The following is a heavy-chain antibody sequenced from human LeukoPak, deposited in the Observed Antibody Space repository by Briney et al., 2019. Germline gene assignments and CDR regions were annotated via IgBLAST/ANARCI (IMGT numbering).Heavy chain of an antibody. CDR1: EFTFSDHY. Sequence: GGSLRLSCAATEFTFSDHYMDWVRQAPGKGLEWIGRTRNKANSYTTEYAASVKGRFTISRDDSKNSLYLQMNSLKTEDTGVYYCARWDSAVTGYYWGQGTLVTVSS. D-gene: IGHD3-9*01. CDR3: ARWDSAVTGYY. J-gene: IGHJ4*02. V-gene: IGHV3-72*01. CDR2: TRNKANSYTT.